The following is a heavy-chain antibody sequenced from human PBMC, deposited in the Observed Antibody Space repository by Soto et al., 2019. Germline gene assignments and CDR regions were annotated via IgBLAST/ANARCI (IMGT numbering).Heavy chain of an antibody. J-gene: IGHJ6*02. Sequence: SETLSLTCTVSGGSISSSSYYWGWIRQPPGKGLEWIGSIYYSGSTYYNPSLKSRVTISVDTSKNQFSLKLSSVTAADTAVYYCARHPTDYGDYEHYYYYGMDVWGQGTTVTVSS. D-gene: IGHD4-17*01. CDR1: GGSISSSSYY. CDR2: IYYSGST. CDR3: ARHPTDYGDYEHYYYYGMDV. V-gene: IGHV4-39*01.